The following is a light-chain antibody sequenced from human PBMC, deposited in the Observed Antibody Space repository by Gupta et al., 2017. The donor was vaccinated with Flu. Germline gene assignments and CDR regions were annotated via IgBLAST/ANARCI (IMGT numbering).Light chain of an antibody. CDR1: SSNLGAGYD. V-gene: IGLV1-40*01. J-gene: IGLJ3*02. CDR3: QSYYSILRGSV. CDR2: GNN. Sequence: QSGLTQPPSVSGAPGQRLTISGTGSSSNLGAGYDVHWYQQFPVKAPKLLLYGNNHRPSGVPDRFSGSKSGTSASLAITGLHADDEADYFCQSYYSILRGSVFGGGTKLTLL.